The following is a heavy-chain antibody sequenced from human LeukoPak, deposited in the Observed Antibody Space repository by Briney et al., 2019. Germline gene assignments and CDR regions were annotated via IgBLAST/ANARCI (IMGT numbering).Heavy chain of an antibody. D-gene: IGHD1-26*01. J-gene: IGHJ4*02. CDR3: AKVSYSGSYGRYFDY. CDR1: GFTFSSYA. Sequence: GGSLRLSCAASGFTFSSYAMSWVRQAPGKGLEWVSAISGSGGSTYYADSVKGRFTTSRDNSKNTLYLQMNSLRAEDTAVYYCAKVSYSGSYGRYFDYWGQGTLVTVSS. CDR2: ISGSGGST. V-gene: IGHV3-23*01.